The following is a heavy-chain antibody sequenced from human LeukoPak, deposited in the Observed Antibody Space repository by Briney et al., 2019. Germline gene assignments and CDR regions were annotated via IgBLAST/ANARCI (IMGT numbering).Heavy chain of an antibody. CDR2: INPNSGGT. J-gene: IGHJ1*01. CDR1: GYTFTGYY. Sequence: GASVKVSCKASGYTFTGYYIHWVRQAPGQGLEWMGWINPNSGGTNYAQKFQGRVTMTRDTSISTAYMELSRMRSDDTAVYSCARGSGSPEYFQHWGQGTLVTVSS. CDR3: ARGSGSPEYFQH. D-gene: IGHD1-26*01. V-gene: IGHV1-2*02.